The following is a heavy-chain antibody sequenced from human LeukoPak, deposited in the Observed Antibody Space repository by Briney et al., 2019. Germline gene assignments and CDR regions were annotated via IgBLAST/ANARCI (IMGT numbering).Heavy chain of an antibody. CDR2: IYTSGST. Sequence: SETLSLTCIVSGGSISSSSYYWSWIRQPAGKGLEWIGRIYTSGSTNYNPSLKSRVTMSVDTSKNQFSLKLSSVTAADTAVYYCAREIEVVGPAAIDWFDPWGQGTLVTVSS. V-gene: IGHV4-61*02. D-gene: IGHD2-2*02. CDR3: AREIEVVGPAAIDWFDP. J-gene: IGHJ5*02. CDR1: GGSISSSSYY.